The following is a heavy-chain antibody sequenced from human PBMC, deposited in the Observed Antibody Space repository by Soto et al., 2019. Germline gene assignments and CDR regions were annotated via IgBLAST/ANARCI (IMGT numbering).Heavy chain of an antibody. CDR3: AKDRDGAAAGPTKFYGMDV. J-gene: IGHJ6*02. CDR1: GFTFSSYA. Sequence: EVQLLESGGGLVQPGGCLRLYCAASGFTFSSYAMSWVRQAPGKGLEWVSVISGSGDSTYYADSVRGRFTISIDNSKNTLYLQMNSLRAEDTAVYYCAKDRDGAAAGPTKFYGMDVWGQGTTVTVSS. V-gene: IGHV3-23*01. D-gene: IGHD6-13*01. CDR2: ISGSGDST.